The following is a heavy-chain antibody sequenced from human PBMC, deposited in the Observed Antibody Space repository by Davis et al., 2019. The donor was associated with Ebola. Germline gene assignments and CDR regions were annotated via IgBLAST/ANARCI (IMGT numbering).Heavy chain of an antibody. CDR2: PYDIGST. V-gene: IGHV4-61*03. D-gene: IGHD3-10*01. CDR1: GASVSSGPYY. Sequence: MPSETLSLTCSVSGASVSSGPYYWSWVRQSPGKGLEWIGYPYDIGSTTYNPSLKSRVTLSIDTSKNHFSLKLNSVTAADSAVYYCARFAEYTYADYWGQGTLVAVSS. J-gene: IGHJ4*02. CDR3: ARFAEYTYADY.